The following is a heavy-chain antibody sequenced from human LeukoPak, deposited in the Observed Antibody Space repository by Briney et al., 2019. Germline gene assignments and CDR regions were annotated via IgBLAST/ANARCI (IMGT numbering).Heavy chain of an antibody. CDR2: TSPKNLGT. Sequence: ASVKVSCKTSGYIFSDFYIHWVRQAPGQGLEWMGWTSPKNLGTNIARKFQHRVTMTLDTSISTAYLELSSLRSDDTALYYCTRAHWVGNYVFSRFDPWGQGTLVTVSS. D-gene: IGHD3-10*02. CDR3: TRAHWVGNYVFSRFDP. CDR1: GYIFSDFY. J-gene: IGHJ5*02. V-gene: IGHV1-2*02.